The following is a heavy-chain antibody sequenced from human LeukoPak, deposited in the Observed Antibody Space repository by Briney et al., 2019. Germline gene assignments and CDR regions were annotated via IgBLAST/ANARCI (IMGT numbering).Heavy chain of an antibody. CDR2: ISGGGRST. V-gene: IGHV3-23*01. Sequence: TGGSLRLSCAASGFTFSSYAMSWVRQAPGKGLEWVSAISGGGRSTFYADSVKGRFTISRDNAKNTLYLQMNSLRAEDTAVYYCARSPKPVRGLLLWFGELLDYWGQGTLVTVSS. CDR3: ARSPKPVRGLLLWFGELLDY. CDR1: GFTFSSYA. J-gene: IGHJ4*02. D-gene: IGHD3-10*01.